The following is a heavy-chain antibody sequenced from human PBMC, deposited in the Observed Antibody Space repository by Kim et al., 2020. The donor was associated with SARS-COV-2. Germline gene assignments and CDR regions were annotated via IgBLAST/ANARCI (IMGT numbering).Heavy chain of an antibody. CDR3: ARDHCTNTSCFDP. CDR2: IDTSTGTP. D-gene: IGHD2-8*01. J-gene: IGHJ5*02. Sequence: ASVKVSCRGSGYSFTNHAINWVRQAPGQGLEWMGWIDTSTGTPTYAQGFTGRFVFSLDTSFTTAYLQITSLKTEDTALYFCARDHCTNTSCFDPWGQGTLLTVSS. CDR1: GYSFTNHA. V-gene: IGHV7-4-1*02.